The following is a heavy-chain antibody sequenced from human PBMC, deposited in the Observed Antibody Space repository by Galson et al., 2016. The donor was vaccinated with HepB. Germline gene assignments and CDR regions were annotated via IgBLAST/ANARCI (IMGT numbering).Heavy chain of an antibody. J-gene: IGHJ4*02. Sequence: SETLSLTCTVSGGSISSSNYYWGWIRQPPGKGLEWIGDIYYSGSTYYNPSLKTRVTISVDTSKNHFSLKLSSVTAADTSVYYCATGRDGYNFLVYWGQGTLVTVSS. CDR1: GGSISSSNYY. CDR3: ATGRDGYNFLVY. D-gene: IGHD5-24*01. CDR2: IYYSGST. V-gene: IGHV4-39*02.